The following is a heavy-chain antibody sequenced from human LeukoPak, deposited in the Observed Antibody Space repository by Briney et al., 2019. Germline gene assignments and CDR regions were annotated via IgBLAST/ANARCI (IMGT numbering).Heavy chain of an antibody. D-gene: IGHD5-12*01. J-gene: IGHJ6*02. V-gene: IGHV4-39*07. CDR2: IYYSGST. Sequence: PSETLSLTCTVSGGSISSSSYYWGWIRQPPGKGLEWIGSIYYSGSTYYNPSLKSRVTISVDTSKNQFSLKLSPVTAADTAVYYCARDQIVATTYYGMDVWGQGTTVTVSS. CDR3: ARDQIVATTYYGMDV. CDR1: GGSISSSSYY.